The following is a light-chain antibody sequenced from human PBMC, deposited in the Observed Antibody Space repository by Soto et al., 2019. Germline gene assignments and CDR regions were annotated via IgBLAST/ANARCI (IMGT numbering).Light chain of an antibody. CDR3: QSYDSSLTGSKV. J-gene: IGLJ1*01. CDR1: SSNIGAGFD. CDR2: GNS. V-gene: IGLV1-40*01. Sequence: QSVLTQPPSVSGAPGQRVTISCTGSSSNIGAGFDVHWYQQLPGTAPKLLIYGNSNRPSGVPDRFSGSRSGTSASLAITGIQAEDEADYYCQSYDSSLTGSKVLGSGTKSPS.